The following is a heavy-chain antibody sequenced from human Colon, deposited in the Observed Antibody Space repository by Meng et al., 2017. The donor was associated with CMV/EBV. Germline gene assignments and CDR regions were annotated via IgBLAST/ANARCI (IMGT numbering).Heavy chain of an antibody. D-gene: IGHD1-1*01. Sequence: SETLSLTCTVSGDSINDYYWSWIRQSPGKGLEWIGYIYYSGSTHYNPSLEGRVDISIDTSKNQFSLNLRSVTAADTAMYFCARGLGHASNNSHDYWGQGTLVTVSS. V-gene: IGHV4-59*01. J-gene: IGHJ4*02. CDR1: GDSINDYY. CDR2: IYYSGST. CDR3: ARGLGHASNNSHDY.